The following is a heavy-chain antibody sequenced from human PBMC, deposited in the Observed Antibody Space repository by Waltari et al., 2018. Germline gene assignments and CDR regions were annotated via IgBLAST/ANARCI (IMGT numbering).Heavy chain of an antibody. CDR1: GGSISSGDYY. V-gene: IGHV4-30-4*08. D-gene: IGHD6-25*01. CDR2: IYYSGST. J-gene: IGHJ6*03. CDR3: ARDLLKAATQQPYYYMDV. Sequence: QVQLQESGPGLVKPSQTLSLTCTVSGGSISSGDYYWSWIRQPPGKGLEWIGYIYYSGSTYYNPSLKSRVTISVDTSKNQFSLKLSSVTAADTAVYYCARDLLKAATQQPYYYMDVWGKGTTVTVSS.